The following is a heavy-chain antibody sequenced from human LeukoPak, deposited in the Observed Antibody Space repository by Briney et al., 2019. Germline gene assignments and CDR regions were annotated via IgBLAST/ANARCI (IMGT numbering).Heavy chain of an antibody. CDR2: ISYDGSNK. CDR1: GFTFSSYA. D-gene: IGHD2-2*01. V-gene: IGHV3-30-3*02. Sequence: GGSLRLSCAASGFTFSSYAMHWVRQAPGKGLEWVAVISYDGSNKYYADSVKGRFTISRDNSKNTLYLQMNSLRPEDTALYYCAKRQGRDAYMGALDIWGQGTMVTVSS. CDR3: AKRQGRDAYMGALDI. J-gene: IGHJ3*02.